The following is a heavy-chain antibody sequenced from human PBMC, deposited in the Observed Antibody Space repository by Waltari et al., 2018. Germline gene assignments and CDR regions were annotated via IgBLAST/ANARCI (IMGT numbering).Heavy chain of an antibody. V-gene: IGHV1-69*05. Sequence: QVQLVQSGAELKKPGSSVKVSCKASGGSFRTYAIPWVRQAPGQGLEWMGGIIPMFGTANYAQKIQDRVTIITDESMTTAYMELSSLTSEDTAVYYCARGGLYGQQLLESAFEIWGQGTKVTVSS. D-gene: IGHD6-13*01. CDR3: ARGGLYGQQLLESAFEI. CDR1: GGSFRTYA. CDR2: IIPMFGTA. J-gene: IGHJ3*02.